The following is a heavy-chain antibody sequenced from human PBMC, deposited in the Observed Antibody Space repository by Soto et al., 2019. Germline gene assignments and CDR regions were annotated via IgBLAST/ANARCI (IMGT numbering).Heavy chain of an antibody. Sequence: PSETLSLTCTVSGGAVSSGSYYWSWIRQPPGKGLEWIGYIYYSGSTNYNPSLKSRVTISVDMSKNQFSLKLSSVTAADTAVYYCARDSDSIVGAHDGMDVWGQGTTVTVSS. J-gene: IGHJ6*02. V-gene: IGHV4-61*01. CDR3: ARDSDSIVGAHDGMDV. D-gene: IGHD1-26*01. CDR2: IYYSGST. CDR1: GGAVSSGSYY.